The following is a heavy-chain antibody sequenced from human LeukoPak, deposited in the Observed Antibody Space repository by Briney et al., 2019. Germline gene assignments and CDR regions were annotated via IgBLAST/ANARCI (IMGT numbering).Heavy chain of an antibody. D-gene: IGHD3/OR15-3a*01. CDR1: GGSITNYY. Sequence: SETLSLTCTVSGGSITNYYWSWIRQPPGKGLEWIGEINHSGSTNYNPTLKSRVTISVDTSKNQFSLKLSSVTAADTAVYYCARRDWLLPERFDYWGQGTLVTVSS. J-gene: IGHJ4*02. CDR3: ARRDWLLPERFDY. CDR2: INHSGST. V-gene: IGHV4-34*01.